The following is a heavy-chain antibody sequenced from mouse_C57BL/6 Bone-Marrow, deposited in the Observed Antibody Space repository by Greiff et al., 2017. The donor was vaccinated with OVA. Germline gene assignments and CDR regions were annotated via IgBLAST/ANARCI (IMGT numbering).Heavy chain of an antibody. CDR3: ARRWLLRNAMDY. J-gene: IGHJ4*01. CDR2: IWSGGST. Sequence: VMLVESGPGLVQPSQSLSITCTVSGFSLTSYGVHWVRQSPGKGLEWLGVIWSGGSTDYNAAFISRLSISKDNSKSQVFFKMNSLQADDTAIYYCARRWLLRNAMDYWGQGTSVTVSS. CDR1: GFSLTSYG. D-gene: IGHD2-3*01. V-gene: IGHV2-2*01.